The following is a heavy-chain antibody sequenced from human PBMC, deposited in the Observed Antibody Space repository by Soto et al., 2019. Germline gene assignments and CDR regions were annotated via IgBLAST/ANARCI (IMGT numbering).Heavy chain of an antibody. CDR1: GGSISSSNW. CDR2: IYHSGST. J-gene: IGHJ6*02. D-gene: IGHD1-26*01. Sequence: QVQLQESGPGLVKPSGTLSLTCAVSGGSISSSNWWRWVRQPPGKGLEWIGEIYHSGSTNYNPSLKSRVTISVDKSKNQYSLKLSSVTAADTAVYYFARVSGSYYYGMDVWGQGTTVTVSS. V-gene: IGHV4-4*02. CDR3: ARVSGSYYYGMDV.